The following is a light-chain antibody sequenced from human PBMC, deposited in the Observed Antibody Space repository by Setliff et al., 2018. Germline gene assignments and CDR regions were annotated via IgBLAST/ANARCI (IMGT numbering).Light chain of an antibody. CDR2: WAS. Sequence: DIVMTQSPDFLTMSLGERATINCKASQSIFSTFHNKNAVAWYQHKPGQSPKLLIYWASTRESGVPDRFSGSDSGTDFTLTISSLQAEDVAVYYCQQYQVVPLTFGGGTKV. CDR1: QSIFSTFHNKNA. CDR3: QQYQVVPLT. V-gene: IGKV4-1*01. J-gene: IGKJ4*02.